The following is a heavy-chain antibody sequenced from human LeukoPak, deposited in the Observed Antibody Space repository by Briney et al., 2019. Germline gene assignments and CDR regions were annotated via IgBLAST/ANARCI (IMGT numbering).Heavy chain of an antibody. V-gene: IGHV3-23*01. CDR3: AKDRGYYDSRGNNWFDP. CDR1: GFNFRSHA. Sequence: GGSLRLSCGASGFNFRSHAMSWVRQAPGKGLEWVSAISGSGGSTYYADSVKGRFTISRDNSKNTLYLQMNSLRAEDTAVYYCAKDRGYYDSRGNNWFDPWGQGTLVTVSS. J-gene: IGHJ5*02. D-gene: IGHD3-22*01. CDR2: ISGSGGST.